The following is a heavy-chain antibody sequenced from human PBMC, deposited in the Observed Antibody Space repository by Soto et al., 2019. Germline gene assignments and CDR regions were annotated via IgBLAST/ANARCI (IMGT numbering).Heavy chain of an antibody. V-gene: IGHV4-38-2*02. CDR3: ARVKYYYGVDV. CDR1: GYSISSGFY. CDR2: LYHGGSS. J-gene: IGHJ6*02. Sequence: PSETLSLTCTVSGYSISSGFYWGWIRQPPGKGLECIGILYHGGSSYYNPSLKSRVTISLDTSKNHFSLRLSSVTAAVTAVYYCARVKYYYGVDVWGQGSKVTVSS.